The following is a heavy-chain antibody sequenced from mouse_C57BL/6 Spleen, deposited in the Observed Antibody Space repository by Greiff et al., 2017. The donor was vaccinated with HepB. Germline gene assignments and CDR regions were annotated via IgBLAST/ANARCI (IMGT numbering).Heavy chain of an antibody. J-gene: IGHJ2*01. CDR2: ISYDGSN. CDR3: ARGAAQEVLDY. CDR1: GYSITSGYY. V-gene: IGHV3-6*01. Sequence: EVKLMESGPGLVKPSQSLSLTCSVTGYSITSGYYWNWIRQFPGNKLEWMGYISYDGSNNYNPSLKNRISITRDTSKNQFFLKLNSVTTEDTATYYCARGAAQEVLDYWGQGTTLTVSS. D-gene: IGHD3-2*02.